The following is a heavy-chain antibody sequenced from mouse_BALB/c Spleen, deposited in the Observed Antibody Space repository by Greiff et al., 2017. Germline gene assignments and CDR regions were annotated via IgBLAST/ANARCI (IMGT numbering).Heavy chain of an antibody. V-gene: IGHV5-4*02. CDR2: ISDGGSYT. CDR3: ARGRDYDYAFAY. J-gene: IGHJ3*01. D-gene: IGHD2-4*01. Sequence: DVMLVESGGGLVKPGGSLKLSCAASGFTFSDYYMYRVRQTPEKRLEWVATISDGGSYTYYPDSVKGRFTISRDNAKNNLYLQMSSLKSEDTAMYYCARGRDYDYAFAYWGQGTLVTVSA. CDR1: GFTFSDYY.